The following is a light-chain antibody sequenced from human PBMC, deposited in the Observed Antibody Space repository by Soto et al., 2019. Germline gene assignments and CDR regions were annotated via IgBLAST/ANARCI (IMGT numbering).Light chain of an antibody. J-gene: IGKJ4*01. CDR2: AAS. CDR1: QSIRSY. V-gene: IGKV1-33*01. CDR3: QQYDNLPT. Sequence: DIQLTQSPSSLSASVGARVTITCRASQSIRSYLNWYQQKPGKAPKLLIYAASSLETGVPSRFSGSGSGTDFTFTISSLQPEDIATYYCQQYDNLPTFGGGTKVDI.